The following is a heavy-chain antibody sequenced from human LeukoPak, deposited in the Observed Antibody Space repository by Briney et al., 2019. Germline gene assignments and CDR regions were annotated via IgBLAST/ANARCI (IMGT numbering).Heavy chain of an antibody. V-gene: IGHV1-8*03. Sequence: GASVKVSCKASGYTYNTYDINWVRQATGQGLEWMGWMNPNSGNTGYAQKFQGRVTITWNTSITTAYMEVSSLRSEDTAVYYCARTIAVAGMGNYYYYMDVWGKGTTVTVSS. J-gene: IGHJ6*03. CDR3: ARTIAVAGMGNYYYYMDV. CDR1: GYTYNTYD. D-gene: IGHD6-19*01. CDR2: MNPNSGNT.